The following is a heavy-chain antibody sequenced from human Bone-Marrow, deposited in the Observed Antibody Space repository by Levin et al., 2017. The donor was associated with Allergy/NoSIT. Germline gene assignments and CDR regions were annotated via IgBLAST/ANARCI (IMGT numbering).Heavy chain of an antibody. J-gene: IGHJ2*01. CDR1: EFPFSSYA. CDR3: ARAFWSSSWYDVWYFDL. Sequence: SCTASEFPFSSYAVHWVRQAPGKGLDWVAFISYDGNTKYFADSVRGRFTISRDNSKNTLYLQMNNLRAEDTAVYYCARAFWSSSWYDVWYFDLWGRGTLVTVSS. CDR2: ISYDGNTK. V-gene: IGHV3-30*01. D-gene: IGHD6-13*01.